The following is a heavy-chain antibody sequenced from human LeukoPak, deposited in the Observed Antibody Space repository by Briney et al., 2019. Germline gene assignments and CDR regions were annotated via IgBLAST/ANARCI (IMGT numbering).Heavy chain of an antibody. J-gene: IGHJ4*02. Sequence: SVKVSCKASGYTFTSYAMHWVRQAPGQRLEWMGWINAGNGNTKYSQKFQGRVTITRDTSASTAYMELSSLRSEDTAVYYCARDPHGDYYFDYWGQGTLVTVSS. D-gene: IGHD4-17*01. CDR3: ARDPHGDYYFDY. CDR2: INAGNGNT. V-gene: IGHV1-3*01. CDR1: GYTFTSYA.